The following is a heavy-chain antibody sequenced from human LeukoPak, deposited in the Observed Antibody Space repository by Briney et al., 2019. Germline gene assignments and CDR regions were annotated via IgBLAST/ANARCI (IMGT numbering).Heavy chain of an antibody. V-gene: IGHV1-2*02. Sequence: ASVNVSCKASVYTFPGYYMHWVRQAPGQGLAWMGWINPNSGGTNYAQKFQGRVTMTRDTSISTAYMELSRLRSDDTAVYYCAREHSSSSGKVFDYWGQGTLVTVSS. CDR3: AREHSSSSGKVFDY. D-gene: IGHD6-6*01. J-gene: IGHJ4*02. CDR2: INPNSGGT. CDR1: VYTFPGYY.